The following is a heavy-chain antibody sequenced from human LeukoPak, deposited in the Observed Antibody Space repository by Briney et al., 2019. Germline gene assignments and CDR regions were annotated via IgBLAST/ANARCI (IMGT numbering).Heavy chain of an antibody. CDR2: IYASGAA. D-gene: IGHD3-22*01. V-gene: IGHV4-61*02. CDR1: GDSISGNFYF. J-gene: IGHJ5*02. CDR3: ARESVYYYGPFAP. Sequence: TSQTLSLTCTVSGDSISGNFYFWSWIRQTAGKGLEWIGRIYASGAASYNPSLKSRVTISVDTSKNQYFLKLKSVPAADTAVYYCARESVYYYGPFAPWGQGTRVIVSS.